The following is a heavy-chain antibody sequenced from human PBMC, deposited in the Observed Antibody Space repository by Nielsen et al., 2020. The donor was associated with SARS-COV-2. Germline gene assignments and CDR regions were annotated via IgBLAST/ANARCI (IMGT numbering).Heavy chain of an antibody. J-gene: IGHJ3*02. V-gene: IGHV4-59*12. Sequence: SETLSLTCAVSGGSISSYYWSWIRQPPGKGLEWIGYIYYSGSTNYNPSLKSRVTISVDKSENQFSLKLSSVTAADTAVYYCASPRPLKSYYDSSGYYYGAFDIWGQGTMVTVSS. CDR3: ASPRPLKSYYDSSGYYYGAFDI. CDR1: GGSISSYY. CDR2: IYYSGST. D-gene: IGHD3-22*01.